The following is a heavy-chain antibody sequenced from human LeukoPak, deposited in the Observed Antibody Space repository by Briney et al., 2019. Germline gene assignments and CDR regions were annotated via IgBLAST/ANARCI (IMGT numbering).Heavy chain of an antibody. Sequence: ASVKVSCKASGYTFTSYDINWVRQAIGQGLEWMGWMNPNSGNTGYAQKFQGRVTMTRNTSISTAYMELSSLRSEDTAVYYCARDFLYCSSTSCYRRFDPWGQGTLVTVSS. CDR3: ARDFLYCSSTSCYRRFDP. CDR1: GYTFTSYD. J-gene: IGHJ5*02. D-gene: IGHD2-2*01. V-gene: IGHV1-8*01. CDR2: MNPNSGNT.